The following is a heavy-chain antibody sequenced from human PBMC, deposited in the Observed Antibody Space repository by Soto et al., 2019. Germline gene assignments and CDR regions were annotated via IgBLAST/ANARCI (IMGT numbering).Heavy chain of an antibody. CDR1: GGSISSYY. CDR2: IYYSGST. V-gene: IGHV4-59*06. CDR3: ARARLRAVYVFDF. J-gene: IGHJ3*01. D-gene: IGHD5-12*01. Sequence: SETLCLTRTVSGGSISSYYWSWVSQHPGKGLEWIGYIYYSGSTYFSPSLKSRLTRSIDTTKNHFSLKLSSVTAADTAMYYCARARLRAVYVFDFWGQGTMVT.